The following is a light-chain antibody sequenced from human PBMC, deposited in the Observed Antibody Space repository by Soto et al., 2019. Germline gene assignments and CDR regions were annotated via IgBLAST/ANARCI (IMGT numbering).Light chain of an antibody. Sequence: QSALTQPVSVSGSPGQSITIPCTGTSSDIGAYDSVSWYQQYPGKAPKLIIYGVANRPSGVSDRLSGSKSGNTASLTISGLQAEDEADYYCSSYTTFSTLVLGGGTKLTVL. J-gene: IGLJ3*02. CDR1: SSDIGAYDS. CDR3: SSYTTFSTLV. CDR2: GVA. V-gene: IGLV2-14*01.